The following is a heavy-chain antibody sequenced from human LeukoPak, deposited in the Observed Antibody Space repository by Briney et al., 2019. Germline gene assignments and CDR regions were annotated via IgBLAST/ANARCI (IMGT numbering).Heavy chain of an antibody. CDR2: INPISGGT. CDR1: GYTFTGYY. CDR3: ARGTIRGITMVRGAPYGMDV. V-gene: IGHV1-2*02. J-gene: IGHJ6*02. D-gene: IGHD3-10*01. Sequence: ASVKVSCKASGYTFTGYYMHWVRQAPGQGLEWMGWINPISGGTNYAQKFQGRVTMTRDTSISTAYMELSRLRSDDTAVYYCARGTIRGITMVRGAPYGMDVWGQGTTVTVSS.